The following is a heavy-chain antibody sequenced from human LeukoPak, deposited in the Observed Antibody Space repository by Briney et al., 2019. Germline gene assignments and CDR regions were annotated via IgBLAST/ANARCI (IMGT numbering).Heavy chain of an antibody. Sequence: GGSLRLSCAASGFTFAGYAMNWVRQAPGQGLEWVSGISASGHNTYYADSVKGRFTISRDNSKNTLHLQMNSLRVEDTAVYYCGKGGPDHLSPIGYWGQGTLVTVSS. CDR2: ISASGHNT. CDR3: GKGGPDHLSPIGY. CDR1: GFTFAGYA. D-gene: IGHD1-14*01. V-gene: IGHV3-23*01. J-gene: IGHJ4*02.